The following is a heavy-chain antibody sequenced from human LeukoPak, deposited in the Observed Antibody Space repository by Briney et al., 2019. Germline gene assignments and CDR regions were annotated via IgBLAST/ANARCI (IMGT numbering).Heavy chain of an antibody. Sequence: ASVKVSCKASGYTFIKYGISWVRQAPGQGLEWMGWISAYNGNTNYPQNLQGRVTMTTDTSTSTAYMELRSLRSDDTAVYYCARGIDYNYYYYGMDVWGQGTTVTVSS. CDR1: GYTFIKYG. V-gene: IGHV1-18*01. J-gene: IGHJ6*02. CDR3: ARGIDYNYYYYGMDV. CDR2: ISAYNGNT. D-gene: IGHD4-11*01.